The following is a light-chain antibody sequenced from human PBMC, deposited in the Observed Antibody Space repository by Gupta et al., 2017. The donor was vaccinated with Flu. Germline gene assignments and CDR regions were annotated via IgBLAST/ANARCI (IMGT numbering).Light chain of an antibody. V-gene: IGLV1-47*01. J-gene: IGLJ3*02. CDR3: AARDDNLDGWV. CDR2: SND. Sequence: RITISGSGSSSNIGSNYLYWYQHLPGTAPILLIYSNDQRPSGIPDRFSGSKYGTSGSLAISGLRSEDEADYFCAARDDNLDGWVFGGGTKLTVL. CDR1: SSNIGSNY.